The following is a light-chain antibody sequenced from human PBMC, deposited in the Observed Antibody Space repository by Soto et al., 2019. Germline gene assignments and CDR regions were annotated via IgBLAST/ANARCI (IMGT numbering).Light chain of an antibody. Sequence: EIVLTQSPGTLSLSPGERATLSCRASQSVSSSYLAWYQQKPGQAPRLLIYGASSRATVIPDRFSGSGSGTDFTLTISRLEPEDFAMYYCQQYGNSLWTFGQGTKVEIK. CDR3: QQYGNSLWT. V-gene: IGKV3-20*01. J-gene: IGKJ1*01. CDR1: QSVSSSY. CDR2: GAS.